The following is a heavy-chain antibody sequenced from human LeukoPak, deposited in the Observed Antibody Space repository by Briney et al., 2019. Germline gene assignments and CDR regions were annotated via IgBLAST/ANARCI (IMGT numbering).Heavy chain of an antibody. CDR3: AKDRRKLAAAGNFDAFDI. J-gene: IGHJ3*02. CDR2: ISYDGSNK. CDR1: GFTFSSYG. V-gene: IGHV3-30*18. D-gene: IGHD6-13*01. Sequence: PGGSLRLSCAASGFTFSSYGMHWVRQAPGKGLEWVAVISYDGSNKYYADSVKGRFTISRDNSKNTLYLQMNSLRAEDTAVYYCAKDRRKLAAAGNFDAFDIWGQGTMVTVSS.